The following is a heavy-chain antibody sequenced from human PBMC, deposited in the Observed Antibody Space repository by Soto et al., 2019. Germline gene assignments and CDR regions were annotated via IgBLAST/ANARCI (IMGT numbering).Heavy chain of an antibody. CDR1: GFTFSSYA. Sequence: QVQLVESGGGVVQPGRSLRLSCAASGFTFSSYAMHWVRQAPGKGLEWVAVISYDGSNKYYADSVKGRFTISRDNSKNSLYLQMNSLRAEDTAVYYCARGGDIVVVVAATPSWFDPWGQGTLVTVSS. V-gene: IGHV3-30-3*01. D-gene: IGHD2-15*01. CDR3: ARGGDIVVVVAATPSWFDP. J-gene: IGHJ5*02. CDR2: ISYDGSNK.